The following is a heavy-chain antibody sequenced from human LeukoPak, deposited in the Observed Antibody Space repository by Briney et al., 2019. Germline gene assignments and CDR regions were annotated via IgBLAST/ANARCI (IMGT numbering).Heavy chain of an antibody. CDR2: FDPEDGET. V-gene: IGHV1-24*01. D-gene: IGHD5-24*01. Sequence: ASVKVSCTVSGYTLTELPMHWVRQAPGKGLEWMGGFDPEDGETIYAQKFQGRVTMTEDTSTDTAYMELSSLRSEDTAVYYCATGGGDGYFYWGQGTLVTVSS. CDR1: GYTLTELP. J-gene: IGHJ4*02. CDR3: ATGGGDGYFY.